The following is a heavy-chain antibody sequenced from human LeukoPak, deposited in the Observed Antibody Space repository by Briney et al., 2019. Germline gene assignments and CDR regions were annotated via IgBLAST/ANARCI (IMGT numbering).Heavy chain of an antibody. CDR3: AKQLGYCSDGSCYFPY. CDR1: GFTFSSYS. J-gene: IGHJ4*02. CDR2: ISNNGGYT. D-gene: IGHD2-15*01. Sequence: GGSPRLSCAASGFTFSSYSMNWVRQAPGKGLEWVSAISNNGGYTYYADSVQGRFTISRDNSKSTLCLQMNSLRAEDTAVYYCAKQLGYCSDGSCYFPYWGQGTLVTVSS. V-gene: IGHV3-23*01.